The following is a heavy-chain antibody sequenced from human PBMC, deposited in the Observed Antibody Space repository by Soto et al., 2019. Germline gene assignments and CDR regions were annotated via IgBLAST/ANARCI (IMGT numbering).Heavy chain of an antibody. V-gene: IGHV5-51*01. CDR1: GYSFTSYW. J-gene: IGHJ6*02. CDR3: ARQFPSSSIYYGMDV. CDR2: IYPGDSDT. Sequence: PGESLKISCKGSGYSFTSYWIGWVRQMPGKGLEWMGIIYPGDSDTRYSPSFQGQVTISADKSISTAYLQWSSLKASDTAMYYCARQFPSSSIYYGMDVWGQGTTVTVSS. D-gene: IGHD6-6*01.